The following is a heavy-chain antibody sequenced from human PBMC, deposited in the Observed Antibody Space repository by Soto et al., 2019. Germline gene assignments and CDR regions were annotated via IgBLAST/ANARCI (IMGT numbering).Heavy chain of an antibody. CDR1: GLTFSSYA. Sequence: LRLSCAASGLTFSSYAMSWVRQAPGKGLEWVSGISGSGGDTYYADSVKGRFTISRDNPKNTLYLQMNSLRAEDTAVYYCAKVSLGATTITDYDYYGMDVWGQGTTVTVSS. J-gene: IGHJ6*02. V-gene: IGHV3-23*01. CDR2: ISGSGGDT. D-gene: IGHD1-26*01. CDR3: AKVSLGATTITDYDYYGMDV.